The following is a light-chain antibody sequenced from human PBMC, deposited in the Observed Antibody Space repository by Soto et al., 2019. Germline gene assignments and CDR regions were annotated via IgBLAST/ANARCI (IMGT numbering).Light chain of an antibody. J-gene: IGLJ1*01. V-gene: IGLV3-25*02. CDR1: GLAKQY. Sequence: SYELTQPPSVSVSPGQTARITCSGDGLAKQYAYWYQQKPGHAPVLVIYKDRERPSGIPERFSGSSSGTTVTLTITGVQAEEEADYYCQSADISGPYVFGIGTKVTVL. CDR2: KDR. CDR3: QSADISGPYV.